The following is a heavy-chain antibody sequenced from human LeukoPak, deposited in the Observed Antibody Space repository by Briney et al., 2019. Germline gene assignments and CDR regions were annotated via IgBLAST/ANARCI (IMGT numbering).Heavy chain of an antibody. CDR1: GFTFDDYG. D-gene: IGHD3-10*01. CDR2: ISGYST. J-gene: IGHJ4*02. V-gene: IGHV3-23*01. CDR3: ARGSGDY. Sequence: GGSLRLSCAASGFTFDDYGMSWVRQAPGKGLEWVSTISGYSTYYADSVKGRFTISRDNSKNTLYLQMNSLRAEDTAVYYCARGSGDYWGQGTLVTVSS.